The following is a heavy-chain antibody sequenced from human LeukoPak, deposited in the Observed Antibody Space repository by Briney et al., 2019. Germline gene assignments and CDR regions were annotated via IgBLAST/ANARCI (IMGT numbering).Heavy chain of an antibody. CDR3: ARDPEHGDYYYYYYMDV. J-gene: IGHJ6*03. CDR2: ISSSSSYI. V-gene: IGHV3-21*06. Sequence: GGSLRLSCAASGFTFSTYSMNWVRQAPGKGLEWVSSISSSSSYIYYADSVKGRFTISRDNAKNSLYLQMSSLRAEDTAVYYCARDPEHGDYYYYYYMDVRGKGTTVTVSS. CDR1: GFTFSTYS. D-gene: IGHD4-17*01.